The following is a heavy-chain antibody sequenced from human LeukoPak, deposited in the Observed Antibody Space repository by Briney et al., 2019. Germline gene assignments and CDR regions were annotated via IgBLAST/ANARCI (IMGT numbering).Heavy chain of an antibody. Sequence: GGSLRLSCAASGFTVSSYHVSWVRQAPGKGPEWVSIFFSGGTTYYADSVRGRFTISRDNSKNTLYLQMNSLRAEDTAVYYCARDSHEHYFDYWGQGTLVTVSS. CDR2: FFSGGTT. CDR3: ARDSHEHYFDY. V-gene: IGHV3-53*01. CDR1: GFTVSSYH. J-gene: IGHJ4*02.